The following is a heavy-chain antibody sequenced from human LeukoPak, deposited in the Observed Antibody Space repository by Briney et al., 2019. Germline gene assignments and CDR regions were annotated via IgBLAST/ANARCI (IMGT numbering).Heavy chain of an antibody. Sequence: GGSLRLSCAASGVTFSSYAMHWVRQAPGKGLEWVAVISYDGSNKYYADSVKGRFTISRDNSKNTLYLQMNSLRAEDTAVYYCAREAQQLGYYFDYWGQGTLVTVSS. CDR1: GVTFSSYA. V-gene: IGHV3-30-3*01. D-gene: IGHD6-13*01. CDR2: ISYDGSNK. CDR3: AREAQQLGYYFDY. J-gene: IGHJ4*02.